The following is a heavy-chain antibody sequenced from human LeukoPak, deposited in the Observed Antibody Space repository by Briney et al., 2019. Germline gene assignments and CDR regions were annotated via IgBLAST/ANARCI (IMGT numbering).Heavy chain of an antibody. CDR1: GYTFTGYY. V-gene: IGHV1-2*02. CDR3: AGEVFTTSDKRYYFDQ. CDR2: INPNSGGT. Sequence: ASVKVSCKASGYTFTGYYIHWVRQAPGQGLEWMGWINPNSGGTNYAQKFQGRVTMTRDTSISTAYMELSRLRSDDTAVYYCAGEVFTTSDKRYYFDQWGQGTLVTVSS. D-gene: IGHD1-1*01. J-gene: IGHJ4*02.